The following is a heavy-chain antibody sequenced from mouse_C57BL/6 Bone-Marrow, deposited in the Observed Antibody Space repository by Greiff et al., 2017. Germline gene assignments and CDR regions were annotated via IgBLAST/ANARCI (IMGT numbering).Heavy chain of an antibody. CDR2: ISAGGSYT. CDR3: ARDGGYLYYFDY. Sequence: EVKLQESGGGLVKPGGSLKLSCAASGFTFSSYAMSWVRQTPEKRLEWVATISAGGSYTYYPDNVKGRFTISRDNAKNNLYLQMSHLKSEDTAVYYCARDGGYLYYFDYWGQGTTLTVSS. J-gene: IGHJ2*01. CDR1: GFTFSSYA. D-gene: IGHD1-1*02. V-gene: IGHV5-4*01.